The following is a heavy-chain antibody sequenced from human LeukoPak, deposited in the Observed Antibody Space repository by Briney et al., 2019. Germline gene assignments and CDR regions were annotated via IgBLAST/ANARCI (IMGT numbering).Heavy chain of an antibody. V-gene: IGHV1-18*04. CDR1: GYTFTTYG. CDR2: INTYNGNT. J-gene: IGHJ6*02. Sequence: GASVKVSCTASGYTFTTYGISWVRQAPGQGFEWMGWINTYNGNTNYAHKFRGRVTMTTDTSTRTVYMEVRSLRSDDTAVYYCARDPADHGDLREDARYYALDVWGQGTTVTVSS. CDR3: ARDPADHGDLREDARYYALDV. D-gene: IGHD4-17*01.